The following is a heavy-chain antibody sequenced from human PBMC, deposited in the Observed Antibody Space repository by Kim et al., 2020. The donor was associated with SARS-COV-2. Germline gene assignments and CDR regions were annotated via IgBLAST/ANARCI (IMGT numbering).Heavy chain of an antibody. CDR3: ARANYDFGYAFDI. J-gene: IGHJ3*02. CDR1: GFTFSSYS. D-gene: IGHD3-3*01. Sequence: GGSLRLSCAASGFTFSSYSMNWVRQAPGKGLEWVSSISSSSSYIYYADSVKGRFTISRDNAKNSLYLQMNSLRAEDMAVYYCARANYDFGYAFDIWGQGTMVTVSS. V-gene: IGHV3-21*01. CDR2: ISSSSSYI.